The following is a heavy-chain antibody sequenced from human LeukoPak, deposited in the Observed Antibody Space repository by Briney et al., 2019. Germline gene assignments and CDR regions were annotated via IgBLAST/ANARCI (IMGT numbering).Heavy chain of an antibody. J-gene: IGHJ3*02. CDR3: ARDGYRNTDAFDI. D-gene: IGHD5-24*01. CDR2: INHSGST. V-gene: IGHV4-34*01. CDR1: GGSFSGYY. Sequence: SETLSLTCAVYGGSFSGYYWSWIRQPPGKGLEWIGEINHSGSTNYNPSLKSPVTISVDTSKNQFSLKLSSVTAADKAMYYCARDGYRNTDAFDIWGQGTMVTVSS.